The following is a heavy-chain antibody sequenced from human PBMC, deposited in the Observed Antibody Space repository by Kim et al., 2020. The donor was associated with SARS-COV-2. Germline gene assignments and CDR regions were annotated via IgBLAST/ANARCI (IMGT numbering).Heavy chain of an antibody. J-gene: IGHJ6*02. D-gene: IGHD5-12*01. Sequence: SVKGRVTNSRDKAKKSLYLQMNSLRAEDTALYYCAKEVRGYSGYDRGMDVWGQGTTVTVSS. V-gene: IGHV3-9*01. CDR3: AKEVRGYSGYDRGMDV.